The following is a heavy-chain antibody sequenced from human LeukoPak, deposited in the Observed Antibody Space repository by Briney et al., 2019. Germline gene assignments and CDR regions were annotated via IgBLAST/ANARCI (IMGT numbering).Heavy chain of an antibody. CDR2: ISYDGSNK. J-gene: IGHJ4*02. CDR1: GFTFSSYG. V-gene: IGHV3-30*18. D-gene: IGHD3-22*01. CDR3: AKDNYYYDSSGYSYFDY. Sequence: GGSLGLSCAASGFTFSSYGMHWVRQAPGKGLEWVAVISYDGSNKYYADSVKGRFTISRDNSKNTLYLQMNSLRAEDTAVYYCAKDNYYYDSSGYSYFDYWGQGTLVTVSS.